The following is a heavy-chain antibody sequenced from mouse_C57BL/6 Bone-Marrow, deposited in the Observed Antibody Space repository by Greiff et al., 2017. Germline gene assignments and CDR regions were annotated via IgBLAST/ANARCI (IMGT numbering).Heavy chain of an antibody. V-gene: IGHV1-72*01. CDR1: GYTFTSYW. D-gene: IGHD2-2*01. J-gene: IGHJ4*01. CDR3: ARGGLRRGRNAMDY. Sequence: QVQLKQPGAELVKPGASVKLSCKASGYTFTSYWMHWVKQRPGRGLEWIGRIDPNSGGTKYNEKFKSKATLTVDKPSSTAYMQLSSLTSEDSAVYYCARGGLRRGRNAMDYWGQGTSVTGSS. CDR2: IDPNSGGT.